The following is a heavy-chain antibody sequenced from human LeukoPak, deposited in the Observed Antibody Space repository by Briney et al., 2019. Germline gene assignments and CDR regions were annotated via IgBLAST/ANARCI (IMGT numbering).Heavy chain of an antibody. Sequence: AGGSLRLSCAASGFTFSSYGMHWVRQAPGKGLEWVAVISYDGSNKYYADSVKGRFTISRDNSKNTLYLQMNSLRAEDTAVYYCARDPTYYYGSGSYHYYYYGMDVWGQGTTVTVSS. J-gene: IGHJ6*02. CDR3: ARDPTYYYGSGSYHYYYYGMDV. CDR2: ISYDGSNK. V-gene: IGHV3-30*03. CDR1: GFTFSSYG. D-gene: IGHD3-10*01.